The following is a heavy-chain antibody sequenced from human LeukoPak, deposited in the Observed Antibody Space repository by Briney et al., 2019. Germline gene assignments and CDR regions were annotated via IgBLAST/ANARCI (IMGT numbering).Heavy chain of an antibody. CDR1: GGSISTDY. Sequence: SETLSLTCTVSGGSISTDYWSWIRQPPGKGLEWIGDIHYSGSTNYNPSLKSRVTISVDTSKNQFSLKLSSVTAADTGVYYCAREGGSGSYSDYWGLGTLVTVSS. CDR2: IHYSGST. CDR3: AREGGSGSYSDY. V-gene: IGHV4-59*01. D-gene: IGHD3-10*01. J-gene: IGHJ4*02.